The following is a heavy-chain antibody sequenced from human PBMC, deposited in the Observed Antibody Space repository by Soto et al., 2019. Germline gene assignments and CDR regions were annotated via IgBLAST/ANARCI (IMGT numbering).Heavy chain of an antibody. Sequence: QVQLQESGPGLVKPSETLSLTCTVSGGSISSYYWSWIRQPPGKGLEWIGYIYYSGSTNYNPSPKSRATISVDTSKTQCSLKLSSVTAADTAVYYCARLLWSRGDWFDPWGQGNLVTVSS. D-gene: IGHD3-10*01. J-gene: IGHJ5*02. CDR2: IYYSGST. CDR3: ARLLWSRGDWFDP. CDR1: GGSISSYY. V-gene: IGHV4-59*08.